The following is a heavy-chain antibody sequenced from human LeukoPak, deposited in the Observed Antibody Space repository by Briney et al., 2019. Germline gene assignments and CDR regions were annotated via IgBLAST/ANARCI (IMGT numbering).Heavy chain of an antibody. J-gene: IGHJ4*02. CDR1: GFTFDDYG. CDR2: INWNGGST. V-gene: IGHV3-20*01. Sequence: GGSLRLSCAASGFTFDDYGMSWVRQAPGKGLEWVSGINWNGGSTGYVDSVKGRFTISRDNAKNSLYLQMNSLRAEDTALYHCARGFNDYSDYWGQGTLVTVSS. CDR3: ARGFNDYSDY.